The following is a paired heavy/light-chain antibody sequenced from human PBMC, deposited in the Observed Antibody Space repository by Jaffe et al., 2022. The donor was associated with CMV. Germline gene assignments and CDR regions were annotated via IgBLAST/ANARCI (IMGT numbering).Heavy chain of an antibody. CDR1: GFTFSHFF. J-gene: IGHJ4*02. Sequence: EVQLVESGGGLVKPGGSLRLSCAASGFTFSHFFMTWVRQSPGKGLEWVSSISGTSDYRHYADSLRARFTISRDNANNSLYLQMDSLRAEDTAVYYCARERSSFGNNWVYGGGFDYWGQGTLVTVSS. CDR2: ISGTSDYR. CDR3: ARERSSFGNNWVYGGGFDY. D-gene: IGHD1-1*01. V-gene: IGHV3-21*01.
Light chain of an antibody. V-gene: IGKV1-9*01. J-gene: IGKJ1*01. CDR3: QQLNTYPRT. Sequence: IQLTQSPSSLSASVGDRVSITCRASQGMTNYFAWYQQKPGKAPKLLIYAASTLQSGVPSRFSGSGSGTDFTLTISSLQPEDFATYYCQQLNTYPRTFGQGTKVEIK. CDR1: QGMTNY. CDR2: AAS.